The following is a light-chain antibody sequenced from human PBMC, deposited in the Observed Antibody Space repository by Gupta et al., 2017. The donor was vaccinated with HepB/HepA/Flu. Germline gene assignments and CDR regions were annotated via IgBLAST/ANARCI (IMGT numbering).Light chain of an antibody. CDR2: AAS. CDR1: QSISSY. CDR3: QQSYSTPSS. V-gene: IGKV1-39*01. J-gene: IGKJ2*04. Sequence: DIQMTQSPSSLSASVADRVSITVLASQSISSYLDWYQQKPGKAPKLLIYAASSLQSGVPSRFSGSGSGTDFTLTISSLQPEDFAAYYCQQSYSTPSSFGQGTXLEIK.